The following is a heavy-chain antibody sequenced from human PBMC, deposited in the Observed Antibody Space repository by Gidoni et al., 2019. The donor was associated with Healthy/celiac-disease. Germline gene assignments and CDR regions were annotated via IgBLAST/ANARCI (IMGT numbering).Heavy chain of an antibody. J-gene: IGHJ6*02. CDR2: ISWDGGST. CDR3: AKDMRTHRDYGMDV. V-gene: IGHV3-43*01. Sequence: EVQLVESGGVVVQPGGSLRRSCEASGFTFDDYTMHWVRQAPGKGLEWVSLISWDGGSTYYADSVKGRFTISRDNSKNSLYLQMNSLRTEDTALYYCAKDMRTHRDYGMDVWGQGTTVTVSS. CDR1: GFTFDDYT.